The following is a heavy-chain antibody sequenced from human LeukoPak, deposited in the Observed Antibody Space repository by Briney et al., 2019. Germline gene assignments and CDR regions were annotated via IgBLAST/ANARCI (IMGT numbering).Heavy chain of an antibody. CDR2: MNPNSGNT. Sequence: GASVKVSCKASGYSFTGYYMNWVRQATGQGLEWMGWMNPNSGNTGYAQKFQGRVTMTRNTSISTAYMELSSLRSEDTAVYYCARGSQNYYYYMDVWGKGTTVTISS. J-gene: IGHJ6*03. CDR1: GYSFTGYY. D-gene: IGHD2/OR15-2a*01. V-gene: IGHV1-8*02. CDR3: ARGSQNYYYYMDV.